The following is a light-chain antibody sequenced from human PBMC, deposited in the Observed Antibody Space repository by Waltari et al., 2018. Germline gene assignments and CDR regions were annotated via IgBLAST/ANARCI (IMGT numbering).Light chain of an antibody. CDR1: HIGKTN. Sequence: EVVMTQSPATLSVSPGERATLSCRASHIGKTNLPWYQQKPGQAPRLVIFDASTRATGIPARFSGSGSGTEFTLTISSLQPEDSAVYYCQQYNNWPTWTFGQGAKVEIK. CDR3: QQYNNWPTWT. V-gene: IGKV3-15*01. J-gene: IGKJ1*01. CDR2: DAS.